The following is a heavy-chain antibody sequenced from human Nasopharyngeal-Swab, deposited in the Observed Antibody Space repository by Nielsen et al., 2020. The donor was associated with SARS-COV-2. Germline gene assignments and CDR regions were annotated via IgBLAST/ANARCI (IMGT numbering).Heavy chain of an antibody. Sequence: WIRQPPGKGLEWVSSISSTSTDIYYADSVKGRFTISRGNAKNSLYLQMNSLRAEDTAVYYCAHSSLSAFDIWGQGTMVTVSS. J-gene: IGHJ3*02. CDR3: AHSSLSAFDI. CDR2: ISSTSTDI. D-gene: IGHD6-6*01. V-gene: IGHV3-21*01.